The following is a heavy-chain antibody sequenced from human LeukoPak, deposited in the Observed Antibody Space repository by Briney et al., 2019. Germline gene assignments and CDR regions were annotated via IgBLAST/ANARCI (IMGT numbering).Heavy chain of an antibody. Sequence: RSLRLSCAASGFTFSSYAMHWVRQAPGKGLEWVAVISYDGSNKYYADSVKGRFTISRDDSKNTLYLQMSSLRNEDTAVYFCARIVGHTRSEFWGQGTLVTVSS. J-gene: IGHJ4*02. V-gene: IGHV3-30-3*01. CDR2: ISYDGSNK. D-gene: IGHD1-26*01. CDR1: GFTFSSYA. CDR3: ARIVGHTRSEF.